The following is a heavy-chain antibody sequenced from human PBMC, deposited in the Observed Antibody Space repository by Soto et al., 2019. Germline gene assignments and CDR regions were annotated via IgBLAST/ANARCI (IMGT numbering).Heavy chain of an antibody. CDR1: GGSISSGDYY. CDR2: IYYSGST. V-gene: IGHV4-30-4*01. Sequence: SETLSLTCTVSGGSISSGDYYWGWIRQPPGKGLEWIGYIYYSGSTYYNPSLKSRVTISVDTSKNQFSLKLSSVTAADTAVYYCARAAGGYDFWSGYARPYYYYGMDVWGQGTTVTVSS. D-gene: IGHD3-3*01. CDR3: ARAAGGYDFWSGYARPYYYYGMDV. J-gene: IGHJ6*02.